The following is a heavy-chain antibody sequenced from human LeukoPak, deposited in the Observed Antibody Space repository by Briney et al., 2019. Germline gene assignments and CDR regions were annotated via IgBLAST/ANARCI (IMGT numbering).Heavy chain of an antibody. J-gene: IGHJ3*02. CDR3: ARDGSGSYGRAFDI. D-gene: IGHD1-26*01. CDR1: GYTFTGYY. CDR2: INPNSGGT. V-gene: IGHV1-2*02. Sequence: ASVKVSCKASGYTFTGYYMHWVRQAPGQGLEWMGWINPNSGGTNYAQKFQGRVTMTRDTSISTAYMELSRLRSDDTAVYYCARDGSGSYGRAFDIWGQGTMVTVSS.